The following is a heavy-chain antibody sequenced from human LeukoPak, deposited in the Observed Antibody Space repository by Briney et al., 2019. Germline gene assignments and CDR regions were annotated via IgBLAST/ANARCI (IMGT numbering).Heavy chain of an antibody. D-gene: IGHD2-2*01. CDR1: GFTFSSYS. V-gene: IGHV3-74*01. CDR2: INSDGSST. CDR3: ARVGCSSTSCYRVYYYDY. Sequence: PGGSLRLSCAASGFTFSSYSMHWVRQAPGKGLVWVSRINSDGSSTSYADSVKGRFTISRDNPKNTPCLQMNSLRAEDTALYYCARVGCSSTSCYRVYYYDYWGQVALVTVCS. J-gene: IGHJ4*02.